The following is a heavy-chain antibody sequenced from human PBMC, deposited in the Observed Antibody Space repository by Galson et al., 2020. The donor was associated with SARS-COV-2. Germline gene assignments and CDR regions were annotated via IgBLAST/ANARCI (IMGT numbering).Heavy chain of an antibody. CDR2: TYYRSKWYN. CDR1: GDSVSSNSAA. CDR3: ARDWEASQNIVIDYYYGMDV. J-gene: IGHJ6*02. V-gene: IGHV6-1*01. D-gene: IGHD1-26*01. Sequence: SQTLSLTCAISGDSVSSNSAAWNWIRQSPSRGLEWLGRTYYRSKWYNDYAVSVKSRITINPDTSKNQFSLQLNSVTPEDTAVYYCARDWEASQNIVIDYYYGMDVWGQGTTVTGSS.